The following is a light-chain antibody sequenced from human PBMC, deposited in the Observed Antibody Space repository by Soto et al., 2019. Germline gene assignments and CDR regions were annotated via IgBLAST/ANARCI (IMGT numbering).Light chain of an antibody. CDR1: QDIRHD. CDR3: LQDYSYPYT. Sequence: AIQMTQSPSSLSASVGDRVTITCRASQDIRHDLAWYQQKPGKAPKLLIYAESNLQSGVSSRFSGSGSGTDFTLTISSLQPEDFATYYCLQDYSYPYTFGQGTKLEIK. J-gene: IGKJ2*01. V-gene: IGKV1-6*01. CDR2: AES.